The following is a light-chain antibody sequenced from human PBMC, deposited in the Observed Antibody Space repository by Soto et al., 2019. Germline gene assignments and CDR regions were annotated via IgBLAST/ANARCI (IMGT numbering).Light chain of an antibody. V-gene: IGKV3-11*01. CDR1: QTVRSSD. CDR3: QQRGDWPLYT. CDR2: DAS. J-gene: IGKJ2*01. Sequence: EIVLTQSPATLSLSPGQRATLSCRASQTVRSSDLAWYQQKPGQAPRLLIYDASDRATGIPARFSGSGSGTDFTLTISSLEPEDFAVYYCQQRGDWPLYTFGQGT.